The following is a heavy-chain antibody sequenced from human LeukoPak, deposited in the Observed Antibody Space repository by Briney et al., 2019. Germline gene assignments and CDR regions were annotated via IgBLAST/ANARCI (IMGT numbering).Heavy chain of an antibody. Sequence: PSETLSLTCTVSGYSISSGYYWGWIRQPPGKGLEWIGSIYHSGSTYYNPSLKSRVTISVDTSKNQFSLKLSSVTAADTAVYYCARVVWFGELLSSIDYWGQGTLVTASS. V-gene: IGHV4-38-2*02. CDR3: ARVVWFGELLSSIDY. CDR2: IYHSGST. D-gene: IGHD3-10*01. J-gene: IGHJ4*02. CDR1: GYSISSGYY.